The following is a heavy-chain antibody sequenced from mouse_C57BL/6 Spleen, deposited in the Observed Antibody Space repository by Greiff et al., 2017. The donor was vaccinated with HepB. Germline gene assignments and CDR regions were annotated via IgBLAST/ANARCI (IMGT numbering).Heavy chain of an antibody. CDR3: ARAGYGSSYFDY. Sequence: VKLQESGAELVKPGASVKLSCKASGYTFTSYWMHWVKQRPGQGLEWIGMIHPNSGSTNYNEKFKSKDTLTVDKSSSTAYMQLSSLTSEDSAVYYCARAGYGSSYFDYWGQGTTLTVSS. V-gene: IGHV1-64*01. CDR2: IHPNSGST. D-gene: IGHD1-1*01. J-gene: IGHJ2*01. CDR1: GYTFTSYW.